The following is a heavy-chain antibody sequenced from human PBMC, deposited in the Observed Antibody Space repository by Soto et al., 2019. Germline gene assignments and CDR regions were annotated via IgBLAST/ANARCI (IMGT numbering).Heavy chain of an antibody. V-gene: IGHV1-18*04. CDR2: ISAYNGNT. CDR1: GYTFTSYG. J-gene: IGHJ4*02. CDR3: ASEGYYYDSSGYRPLYCFDY. D-gene: IGHD3-22*01. Sequence: ASVKVSCTASGYTFTSYGISWVRQAPGHGLEWMGWISAYNGNTNYAQKLQGRVTMTTDTSTSTAYMELRSLRYDDTAVYYCASEGYYYDSSGYRPLYCFDYWGQGTLVTVSS.